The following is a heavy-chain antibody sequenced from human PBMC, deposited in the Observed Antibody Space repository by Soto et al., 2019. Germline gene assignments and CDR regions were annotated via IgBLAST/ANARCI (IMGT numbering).Heavy chain of an antibody. J-gene: IGHJ6*02. CDR1: GYTFTRNG. Sequence: ASVKVSCKTSGYTFTRNGISWVRQAPGQGLEWMGWISPNSGNIKYAQKFQGRVTITADKSTSTAYMELSSLRSEDTAVYYCASKGFLEWLYGYYYGMDVWGQGTTVTVSS. V-gene: IGHV1-18*01. CDR2: ISPNSGNI. CDR3: ASKGFLEWLYGYYYGMDV. D-gene: IGHD3-3*01.